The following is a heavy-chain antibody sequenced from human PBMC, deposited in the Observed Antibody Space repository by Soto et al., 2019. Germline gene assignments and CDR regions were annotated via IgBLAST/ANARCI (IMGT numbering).Heavy chain of an antibody. J-gene: IGHJ5*02. CDR1: GDSIGGVGY. D-gene: IGHD2-21*02. CDR2: ISSSGST. Sequence: SETLSLTCTVSGDSIGGVGYWSWIRQFRGRGLEWIGCISSSGSTYYNPALNSRISLSLDTSQNQFSLKLLSVTAADTAIYYCARSGVTGIVIPSHWFDPWGQGTLVTVSS. V-gene: IGHV4-31*03. CDR3: ARSGVTGIVIPSHWFDP.